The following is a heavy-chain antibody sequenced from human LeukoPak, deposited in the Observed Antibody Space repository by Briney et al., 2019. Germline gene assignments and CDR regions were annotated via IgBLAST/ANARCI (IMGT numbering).Heavy chain of an antibody. J-gene: IGHJ4*02. CDR1: GFTFSSYA. CDR2: ISGSGGST. V-gene: IGHV3-23*01. Sequence: GGSLRLSCAASGFTFSSYAMSWVRQDPGKGLEWVSAISGSGGSTYYADSVKGRFTISRDNSKNTLYLQMNSLRAEDTAVYYCAKGLLWFGEFYFDYWGQGTLVTVSS. CDR3: AKGLLWFGEFYFDY. D-gene: IGHD3-10*01.